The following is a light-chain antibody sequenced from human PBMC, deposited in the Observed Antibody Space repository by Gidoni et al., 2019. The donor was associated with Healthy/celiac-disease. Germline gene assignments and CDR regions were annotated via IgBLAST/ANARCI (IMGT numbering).Light chain of an antibody. J-gene: IGLJ1*01. CDR3: QSADSSGTYV. CDR2: KDS. Sequence: SYELTQPPSVSVSPGQTARITCSGDALPKQYAYWYQQKPGQAPVLVIYKDSERPPGIPERFSGSSSGTTVTLTISGGQAEDEADYYCQSADSSGTYVFGTGTKVTVL. V-gene: IGLV3-25*03. CDR1: ALPKQY.